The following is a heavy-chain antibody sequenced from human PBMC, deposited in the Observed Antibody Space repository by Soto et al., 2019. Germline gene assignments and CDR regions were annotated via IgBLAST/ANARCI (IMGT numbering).Heavy chain of an antibody. Sequence: QVQLQESGPGLVKPSETLSLTCTVSGGSVNSGSYCWTSVRQSPGKGLECIGYTSNSGSTNYNPSLDSRATISVDTSQTQFSVKVTSVTAADTAGYYGARGRRWQLWFRDYWGQGTLVTFSS. CDR2: TSNSGST. D-gene: IGHD5-18*01. CDR3: ARGRRWQLWFRDY. J-gene: IGHJ4*02. CDR1: GGSVNSGSYC. V-gene: IGHV4-61*01.